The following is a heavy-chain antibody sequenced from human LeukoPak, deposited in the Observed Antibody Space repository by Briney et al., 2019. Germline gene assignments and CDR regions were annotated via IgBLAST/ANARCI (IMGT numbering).Heavy chain of an antibody. CDR3: AGSGRGLLHDAFDI. CDR2: IYYSGST. D-gene: IGHD2-15*01. V-gene: IGHV4-59*01. J-gene: IGHJ3*02. Sequence: PSETLSLTCTVSGGSISSYYWSWIRQPPGKGLEWIGYIYYSGSTNYNPSLKSRVTISVDTSKNQFSLKLSSVTAADTAVYYCAGSGRGLLHDAFDIWGQGTMVTVSS. CDR1: GGSISSYY.